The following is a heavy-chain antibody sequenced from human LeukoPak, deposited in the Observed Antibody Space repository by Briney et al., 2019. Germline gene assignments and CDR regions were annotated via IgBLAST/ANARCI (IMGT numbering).Heavy chain of an antibody. CDR2: MNPNSGNT. D-gene: IGHD1-7*01. V-gene: IGHV1-8*01. J-gene: IGHJ4*02. Sequence: ASLKVSCKASGYTFTSYVIKWVRQATGQGLEGMGWMNPNSGNTGYAQKCQGRVTMTRNTSISTAYMELSSLRSEDTAVYYCARGGGITGTTYWGQGTLVTVSS. CDR1: GYTFTSYV. CDR3: ARGGGITGTTY.